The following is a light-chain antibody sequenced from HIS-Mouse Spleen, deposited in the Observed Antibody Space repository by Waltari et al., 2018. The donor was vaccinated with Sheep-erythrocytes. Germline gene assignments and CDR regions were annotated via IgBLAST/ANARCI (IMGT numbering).Light chain of an antibody. CDR3: QQYGSSRQQTFT. CDR1: QSVSSSY. Sequence: EIVLTQSPGTLSLSPGERATLSCRASQSVSSSYLAWYQQKPGQAPRLLIDGASSRATGIPDRFSGSGSGTDFTLTISRLEPEDFAVYHCQQYGSSRQQTFTFGPGTKVDIK. J-gene: IGKJ3*01. CDR2: GAS. V-gene: IGKV3-20*01.